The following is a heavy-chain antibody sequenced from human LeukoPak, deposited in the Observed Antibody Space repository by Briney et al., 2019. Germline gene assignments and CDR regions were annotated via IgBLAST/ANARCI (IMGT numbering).Heavy chain of an antibody. CDR2: INHSGST. D-gene: IGHD6-13*01. CDR3: ARGKLLSSSSWHYWFDP. V-gene: IGHV4-34*01. CDR1: GGSFMGYS. Sequence: SEPCPLPSVSIGGSFMGYSWDWIRHPPGKGLNWLGEINHSGSTNYNPSLKSRVTISVDTSKNQFSLKLSSVTAADTAVYYCARGKLLSSSSWHYWFDPWGQGTLVTVSS. J-gene: IGHJ5*02.